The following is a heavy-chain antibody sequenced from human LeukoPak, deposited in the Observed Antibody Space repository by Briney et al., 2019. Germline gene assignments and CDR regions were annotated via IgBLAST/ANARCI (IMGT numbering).Heavy chain of an antibody. D-gene: IGHD5-12*01. Sequence: GGSLRLSCAASGFTFSSYAMGWVRQAPGKGLEWVSAISGSGGSTYYADSVKGRFTISRDNSKNTLYLQMNSLRAEDTAVYYCAGAVDIAPKDLDIWGQGTMVTVSS. J-gene: IGHJ3*02. V-gene: IGHV3-23*01. CDR1: GFTFSSYA. CDR2: ISGSGGST. CDR3: AGAVDIAPKDLDI.